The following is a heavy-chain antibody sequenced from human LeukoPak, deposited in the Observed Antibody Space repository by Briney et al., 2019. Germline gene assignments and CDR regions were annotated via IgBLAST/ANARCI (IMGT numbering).Heavy chain of an antibody. J-gene: IGHJ4*02. D-gene: IGHD3-10*01. CDR2: IYSDGRT. Sequence: PGGSLRLSCAASGFTVSSNYMSWVRQAPGKGLEWVSVIYSDGRTYYADSVKGRFTISRDNSKNTLYLQMNSLRAEDTAVYYCARDPDYYGSGPFDYWGQGTLVTVSS. V-gene: IGHV3-53*01. CDR3: ARDPDYYGSGPFDY. CDR1: GFTVSSNY.